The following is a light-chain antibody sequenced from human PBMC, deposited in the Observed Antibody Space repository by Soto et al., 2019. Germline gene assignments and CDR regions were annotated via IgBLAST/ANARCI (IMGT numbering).Light chain of an antibody. CDR2: GAS. CDR3: QQYNNWLWT. J-gene: IGKJ1*01. Sequence: EIVMTQSPATLSVSPGERATLSCRARQSVSSNLAWYQQKPGQAPRLLIYGASTRATGIPARFSGSGSGTEFTLTISSLQSEGFAVYYCQQYNNWLWTFGQGTKVEIK. CDR1: QSVSSN. V-gene: IGKV3-15*01.